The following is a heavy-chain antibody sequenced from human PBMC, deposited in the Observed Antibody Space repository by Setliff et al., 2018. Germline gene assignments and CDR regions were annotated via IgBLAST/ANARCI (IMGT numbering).Heavy chain of an antibody. V-gene: IGHV4-34*01. D-gene: IGHD6-19*01. J-gene: IGHJ4*02. CDR2: INHSGST. CDR3: ARGYGYSSGWYRDYFYY. CDR1: GGSFSGYY. Sequence: PSETLSLTCAVYGGSFSGYYWSWIRQPTGKGLEWIGEINHSGSTNYNPSLKSRVTISVDTSKNQFSLKLSSVTAADTAVYYCARGYGYSSGWYRDYFYYWGQGTLVTVSS.